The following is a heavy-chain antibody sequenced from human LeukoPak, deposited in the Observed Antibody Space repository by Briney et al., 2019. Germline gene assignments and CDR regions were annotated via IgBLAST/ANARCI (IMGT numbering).Heavy chain of an antibody. J-gene: IGHJ4*02. CDR2: IYHSGST. V-gene: IGHV4-4*02. Sequence: SGTLSLTCAVSGGSISSSNWWSWVRQPPGKGLEWIGEIYHSGSTNYNPSLKSRVTISVDTSKNQFSLKLSSVTAADTAVYYCAREATIFGVVILPYYFDYWGQGTLVTVSS. CDR3: AREATIFGVVILPYYFDY. D-gene: IGHD3-3*01. CDR1: GGSISSSNW.